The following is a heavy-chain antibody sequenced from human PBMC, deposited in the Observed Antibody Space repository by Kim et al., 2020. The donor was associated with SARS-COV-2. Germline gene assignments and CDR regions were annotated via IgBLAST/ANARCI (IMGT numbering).Heavy chain of an antibody. Sequence: YAASRKGRFIIARDDAKNTLYVKMNSLRADDTAVYYCARSGVKRLSDFDYWGRGTLITGAS. V-gene: IGHV3-11*06. J-gene: IGHJ4*02. D-gene: IGHD3-10*01. CDR3: ARSGVKRLSDFDY.